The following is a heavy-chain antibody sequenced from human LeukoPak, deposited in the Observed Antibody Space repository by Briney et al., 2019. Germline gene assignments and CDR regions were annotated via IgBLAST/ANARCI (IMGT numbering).Heavy chain of an antibody. Sequence: GGSLRLSSAASGFTFSSYAMSWVRQAPGRGLEWVSSLSGSSRYIYYADSVKGRFTISRDNAKNSLYLQMNSLSPEDTAVYYCARVGANYEGAYFDYWGQGTLVTVSS. CDR1: GFTFSSYA. J-gene: IGHJ4*02. CDR3: ARVGANYEGAYFDY. D-gene: IGHD3-3*01. V-gene: IGHV3-21*01. CDR2: LSGSSRYI.